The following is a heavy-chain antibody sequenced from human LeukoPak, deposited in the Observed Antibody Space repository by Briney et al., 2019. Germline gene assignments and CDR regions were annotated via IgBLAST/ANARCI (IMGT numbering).Heavy chain of an antibody. D-gene: IGHD7-27*01. CDR1: GFTFSSYW. Sequence: HPGGSLRLSCAASGFTFSSYWMTWVRQAPGKGLEWVANIKPDGSQIYYVDSVKGRFTISRDNAKNSLYLQMNSLRAEDTAVYYCARGLTGVDYWGQGAQVTVSS. CDR2: IKPDGSQI. V-gene: IGHV3-7*01. CDR3: ARGLTGVDY. J-gene: IGHJ4*02.